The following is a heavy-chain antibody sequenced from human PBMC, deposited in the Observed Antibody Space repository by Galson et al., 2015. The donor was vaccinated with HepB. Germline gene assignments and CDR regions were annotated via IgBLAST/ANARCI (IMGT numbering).Heavy chain of an antibody. J-gene: IGHJ4*02. CDR3: ARVDAGGWPRGFDY. CDR2: ICWNSGSI. Sequence: SLRLSCAASGFTFGDYCMYWVRQTPGKGLEWVSGICWNSGSIVYADSVKGRFTISRDNARNSLYLQMNSLRPEDTALYYCARVDAGGWPRGFDYWGQGTLVTVSS. V-gene: IGHV3-9*01. CDR1: GFTFGDYC. D-gene: IGHD5-12*01.